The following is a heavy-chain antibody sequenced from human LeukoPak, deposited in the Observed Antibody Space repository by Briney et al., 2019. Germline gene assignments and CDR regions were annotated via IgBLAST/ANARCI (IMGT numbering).Heavy chain of an antibody. J-gene: IGHJ4*02. Sequence: PGRSLRLSCAASGFTFSNYGLHWVRQAPGKGLEWVALISTDGNNKNYIDSVKGRFTISRDNSKNTLYLQMNSLRAEDTAVYWCAKSLRPGVVITTVVDYWGQGTLVTVSS. V-gene: IGHV3-30*18. D-gene: IGHD3-22*01. CDR1: GFTFSNYG. CDR2: ISTDGNNK. CDR3: AKSLRPGVVITTVVDY.